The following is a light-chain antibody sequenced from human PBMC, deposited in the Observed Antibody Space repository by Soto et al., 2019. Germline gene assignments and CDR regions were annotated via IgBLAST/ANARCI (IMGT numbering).Light chain of an antibody. Sequence: EIVMAQSPATLSVSPGEGVTLSCRASQSVSSNLAWYQQRPGQAPRLLIYGASTRVTGIPARFSGSGSGTEFTLTISSLQSEDFAVYYCQQYNNWPPITFGQGTRLEIK. CDR2: GAS. J-gene: IGKJ5*01. CDR1: QSVSSN. CDR3: QQYNNWPPIT. V-gene: IGKV3-15*01.